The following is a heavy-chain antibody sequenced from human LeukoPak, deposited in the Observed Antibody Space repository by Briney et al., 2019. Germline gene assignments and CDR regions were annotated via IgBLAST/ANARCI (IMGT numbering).Heavy chain of an antibody. V-gene: IGHV1-8*01. J-gene: IGHJ4*02. D-gene: IGHD6-6*01. CDR1: GYTFTSYD. CDR3: ARGGEQLVLPDY. CDR2: MNPNSGNT. Sequence: ASVKVSCKASGYTFTSYDINWVRRATGQGLEWMGWMNPNSGNTGYAQKFQGRVTMTRNTSISTAYMELGSLRSEDTAVYYCARGGEQLVLPDYWGQGTLVTISS.